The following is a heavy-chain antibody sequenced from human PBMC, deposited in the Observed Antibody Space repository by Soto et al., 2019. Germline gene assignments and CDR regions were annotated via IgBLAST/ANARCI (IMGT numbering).Heavy chain of an antibody. CDR3: ARVGHFGDYIPY. CDR2: ISTYNGNT. D-gene: IGHD4-17*01. V-gene: IGHV1-18*01. J-gene: IGHJ4*02. Sequence: AASVKVSCKASGYTFTNYNINWVRQAPGQGLELMGWISTYNGNTNYAQKFQGRVTMTTDTSSNTAYMELTSLKSDDTAMYYCARVGHFGDYIPYWGQGTLVTVSS. CDR1: GYTFTNYN.